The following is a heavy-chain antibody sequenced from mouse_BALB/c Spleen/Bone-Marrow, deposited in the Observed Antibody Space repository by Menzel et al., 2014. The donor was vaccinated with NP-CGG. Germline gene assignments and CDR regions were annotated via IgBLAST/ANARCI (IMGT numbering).Heavy chain of an antibody. Sequence: VQLKESGAELVKPGASVKLSCTASGFNIKDTYMHWVKQRPEQGLEWIGRIDPANGNTKSDPKFQGKATITADTSSNTGYLQLSSLTSDVTAVYYCAREATYAMDYWGQGTSVTVSS. D-gene: IGHD3-2*02. V-gene: IGHV14-3*02. J-gene: IGHJ4*01. CDR1: GFNIKDTY. CDR2: IDPANGNT. CDR3: AREATYAMDY.